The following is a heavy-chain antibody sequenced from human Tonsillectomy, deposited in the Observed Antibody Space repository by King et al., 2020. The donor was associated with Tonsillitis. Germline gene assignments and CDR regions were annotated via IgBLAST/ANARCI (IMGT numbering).Heavy chain of an antibody. Sequence: QLVQSGAEVKKPGASVKVSCQASGFTFTDYHMHWVRQAPGQGLEWMGWIYPNSGDTYYAQKFQGRISLTRDTSINSLYMELTRLTSDDTALYYFVRENWYYDYWGRGTLVTVSS. CDR3: VRENWYYDY. D-gene: IGHD1-1*01. J-gene: IGHJ4*02. V-gene: IGHV1-2*02. CDR2: IYPNSGDT. CDR1: GFTFTDYH.